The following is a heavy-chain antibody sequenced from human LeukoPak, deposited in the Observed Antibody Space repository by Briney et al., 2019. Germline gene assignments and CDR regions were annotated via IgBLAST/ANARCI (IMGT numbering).Heavy chain of an antibody. V-gene: IGHV4-39*01. Sequence: SETLSLTCTVSGGSISSSSYYWRWIRQPPGKGLEWIGIIYYSGSTYSNPSLKSRVTISVDTSKNQFSLKLSSVTAADTAVYYCASFYCSGGSCYQYYYYYYMDVWGKGTTVTISS. D-gene: IGHD2-15*01. J-gene: IGHJ6*03. CDR3: ASFYCSGGSCYQYYYYYYMDV. CDR1: GGSISSSSYY. CDR2: IYYSGST.